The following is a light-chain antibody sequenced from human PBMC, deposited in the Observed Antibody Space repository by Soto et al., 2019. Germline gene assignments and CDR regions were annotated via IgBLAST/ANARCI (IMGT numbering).Light chain of an antibody. CDR2: GAS. J-gene: IGKJ1*01. CDR3: QQYGSSPWT. V-gene: IGKV3-20*01. Sequence: EMVLPRSGGTLTWPPGYSPTLSVMASQSVSSSYLAWYQQKPGQAPRLLIYGASSRATGIPDRFSGSGSGTDFTLTISRLEPEDFAVYYCQQYGSSPWTFGQGTEVDIK. CDR1: QSVSSSY.